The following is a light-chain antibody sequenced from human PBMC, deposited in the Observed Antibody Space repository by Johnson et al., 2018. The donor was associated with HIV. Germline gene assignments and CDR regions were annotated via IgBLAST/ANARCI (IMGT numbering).Light chain of an antibody. CDR1: SSNIGNNY. J-gene: IGLJ1*01. V-gene: IGLV1-51*02. CDR2: ENT. Sequence: QSVLTQPPSVSAAPGQRVTISCSGSSSNIGNNYVSWYQQLPGTAPKLLIYENTKRPSGIPARFSGSKSGTSATLRITGLQPGDEADYYCGTWDTSLSAGGVFGTGTKVTVL. CDR3: GTWDTSLSAGGV.